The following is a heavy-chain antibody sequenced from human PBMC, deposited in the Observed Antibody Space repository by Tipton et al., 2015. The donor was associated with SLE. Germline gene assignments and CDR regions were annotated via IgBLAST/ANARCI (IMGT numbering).Heavy chain of an antibody. V-gene: IGHV3-30*02. Sequence: SLRLSCAASGFTFHNYWMHWVRPAPDKGLEWVTFIRYDGSNKYNADSVKGRFTISRDNSKNTLYLQMNSLRDEDTAVYYCAKDGGRHFVDIETTKPLAYWGEGTLVTVSS. CDR3: AKDGGRHFVDIETTKPLAY. CDR2: IRYDGSNK. J-gene: IGHJ4*02. CDR1: GFTFHNYW. D-gene: IGHD5-12*01.